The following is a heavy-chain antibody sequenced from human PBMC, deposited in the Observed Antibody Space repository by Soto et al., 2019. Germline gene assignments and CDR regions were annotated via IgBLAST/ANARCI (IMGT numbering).Heavy chain of an antibody. D-gene: IGHD3-10*01. CDR2: INHSGST. J-gene: IGHJ4*02. V-gene: IGHV4-34*01. CDR3: ARGGYYCGSGSQVDY. Sequence: QVQLQQWGAGLLKPSETLSLTCAVYGGSFSGYYWSWIRQPPGKGLEWIGEINHSGSTNYNPSLKSRVTISVDTSKNQFSLKLSSVTAADTAVYYCARGGYYCGSGSQVDYWGQGTLVTVSS. CDR1: GGSFSGYY.